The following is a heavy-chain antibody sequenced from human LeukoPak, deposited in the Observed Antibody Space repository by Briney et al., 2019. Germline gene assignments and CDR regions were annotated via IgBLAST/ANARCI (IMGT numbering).Heavy chain of an antibody. CDR2: ISSSGSTI. D-gene: IGHD5-18*01. Sequence: PGGSLRLSCAASGFTFSSYEMNWVRQAPGKGLEWVSYISSSGSTIYYADSVKGRFTISRDNAKNSLYLQMNSLRAEDTAVYYCGRGGAMVINYWGQGTLVTVSS. CDR3: GRGGAMVINY. CDR1: GFTFSSYE. J-gene: IGHJ4*02. V-gene: IGHV3-48*03.